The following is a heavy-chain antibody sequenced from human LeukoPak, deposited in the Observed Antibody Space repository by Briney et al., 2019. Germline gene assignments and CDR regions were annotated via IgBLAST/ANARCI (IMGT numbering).Heavy chain of an antibody. CDR1: GYTFTGYY. Sequence: ASVKVSCRASGYTFTGYYMHWVRQAPGQGLEWMGWINPNSGGTNYAQKFQGRVTITRNTSISTAYMELSSLRSEDTAVYYCARGGDGYNWFNLDPWGQGTLVTVSS. D-gene: IGHD5-24*01. CDR2: INPNSGGT. CDR3: ARGGDGYNWFNLDP. J-gene: IGHJ5*02. V-gene: IGHV1-2*02.